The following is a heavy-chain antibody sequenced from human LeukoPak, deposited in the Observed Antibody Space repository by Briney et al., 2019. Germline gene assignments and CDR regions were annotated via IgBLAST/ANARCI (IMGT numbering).Heavy chain of an antibody. CDR1: GFTFSSYS. CDR3: ARERKYYDFWSGYSDY. D-gene: IGHD3-3*01. J-gene: IGHJ4*02. Sequence: GGSLRLSCAASGFTFSSYSMNWVRQAPGNWLEWVSSISSSSSYIYYADSVKGRFTISRDNAKNSLYLQMNSLRAEDTAVYYCARERKYYDFWSGYSDYWGQGTLVTVSS. V-gene: IGHV3-21*01. CDR2: ISSSSSYI.